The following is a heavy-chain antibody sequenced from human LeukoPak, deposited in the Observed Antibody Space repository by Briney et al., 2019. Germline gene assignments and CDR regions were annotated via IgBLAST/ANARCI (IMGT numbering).Heavy chain of an antibody. D-gene: IGHD6-19*01. CDR1: GGTFSSYA. V-gene: IGHV1-69*13. CDR2: IIPIFGTA. J-gene: IGHJ4*02. Sequence: GASVNVSCKASGGTFSSYAISWVRQAPGQGLEWMGGIIPIFGTANYAQKFQGRVTITADESTSTAYMELSSLRSEDTAVYYCARSRRGWNFDYWGQGTLVTVSS. CDR3: ARSRRGWNFDY.